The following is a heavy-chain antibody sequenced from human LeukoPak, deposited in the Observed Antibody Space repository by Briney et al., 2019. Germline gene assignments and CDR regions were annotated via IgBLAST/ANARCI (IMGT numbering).Heavy chain of an antibody. J-gene: IGHJ4*02. Sequence: PRGSLRLSCAASGVTFSSYNMNWVRQAPGKGLEWVSSIISISGYIYYAHTVKGRFTISTDNAKNSPYLQMNSLRAEDTAVYYCARDHGPGNYYDSSAYYDHWGQGTLVSVSS. V-gene: IGHV3-21*01. D-gene: IGHD3-22*01. CDR2: IISISGYI. CDR3: ARDHGPGNYYDSSAYYDH. CDR1: GVTFSSYN.